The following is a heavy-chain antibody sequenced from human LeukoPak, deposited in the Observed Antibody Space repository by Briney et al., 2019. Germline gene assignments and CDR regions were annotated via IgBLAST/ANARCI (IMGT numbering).Heavy chain of an antibody. CDR3: ARGGSGSYYNSDFDY. J-gene: IGHJ4*02. V-gene: IGHV1-69*01. D-gene: IGHD3-10*01. CDR2: IIPIFGTA. CDR1: GGTFSSYA. Sequence: SVKVSCKASGGTFSSYAISWVRQAPGQGLEWMGGIIPIFGTANYAQKFQGRVTITADESTSTAYMELSSLRSEDTAVYYCARGGSGSYYNSDFDYWGQGTLVAVSS.